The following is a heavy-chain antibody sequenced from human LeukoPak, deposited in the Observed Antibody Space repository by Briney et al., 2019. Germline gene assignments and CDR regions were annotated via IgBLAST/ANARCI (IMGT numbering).Heavy chain of an antibody. CDR3: ARVHNSGWYVLDY. J-gene: IGHJ4*02. Sequence: GGSLRLSCATSGFSFSSYAMHWVRQAPGKGLEWVAIISYDGSNKYCADSVKGRFTISRDNSQNTLYLQMNSLRAEDTAVYYCARVHNSGWYVLDYCGQGTLVTVSS. D-gene: IGHD6-19*01. CDR2: ISYDGSNK. V-gene: IGHV3-30-3*01. CDR1: GFSFSSYA.